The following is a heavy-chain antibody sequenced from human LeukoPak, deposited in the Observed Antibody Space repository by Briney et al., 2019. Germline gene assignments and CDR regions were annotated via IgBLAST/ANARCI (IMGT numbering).Heavy chain of an antibody. J-gene: IGHJ3*02. D-gene: IGHD2-2*01. CDR2: ISGSGGST. CDR3: AKDIVVVPAAILGAFDI. V-gene: IGHV3-23*01. Sequence: GGSLRLSCAASGFTFRSYAISWVRQAPGKGPEWVSTISGSGGSTYYADSVKGRFPISRDNSKNTLYLQMNSLRAEDTAVYYCAKDIVVVPAAILGAFDIWGQGTMVTVSS. CDR1: GFTFRSYA.